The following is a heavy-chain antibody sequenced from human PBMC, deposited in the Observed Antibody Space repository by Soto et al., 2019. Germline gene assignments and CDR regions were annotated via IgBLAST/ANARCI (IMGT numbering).Heavy chain of an antibody. V-gene: IGHV4-59*01. CDR3: ARADCLNLNCDFDY. D-gene: IGHD1-20*01. CDR2: IFYSGST. CDR1: GGSMSPYY. Sequence: SETLSLTCTVSGGSMSPYYWSWIRQFPGKGLEWIGCIFYSGSTNYNPSLKGRVTMSVDTSKNQFSLHLRSVTAADRAVYYCARADCLNLNCDFDYWGQGALVTVSS. J-gene: IGHJ4*02.